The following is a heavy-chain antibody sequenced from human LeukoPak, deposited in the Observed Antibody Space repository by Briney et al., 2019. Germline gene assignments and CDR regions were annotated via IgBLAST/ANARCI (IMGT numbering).Heavy chain of an antibody. CDR3: ARDGDNDYGDFYFDY. CDR2: IKQDGSEK. D-gene: IGHD4-17*01. CDR1: GFTFSSYW. J-gene: IGHJ4*02. V-gene: IGHV3-7*01. Sequence: PGESLRLSCATSGFTFSSYWMSWVRQAPGKGLEWVANIKQDGSEKYYVDSVKGRFTISRDNAKNSLYLQMNSLRAEDTAVYYCARDGDNDYGDFYFDYWGQGTLVTVSS.